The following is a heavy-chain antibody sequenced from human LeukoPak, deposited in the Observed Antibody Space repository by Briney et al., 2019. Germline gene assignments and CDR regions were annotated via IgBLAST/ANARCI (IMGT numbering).Heavy chain of an antibody. D-gene: IGHD3-22*01. CDR2: TYYRSKWYN. Sequence: SQTLSLTCAISGDSVSSNSAAWNWIRQSPSRGLEWLGRTYYRSKWYNNYAVSVKSRIIINPDTSKNQFSLQLNSVTPEDTAVYYCVGAYYDSSGYFNFDYWGPGTLVTVSS. J-gene: IGHJ4*02. CDR1: GDSVSSNSAA. CDR3: VGAYYDSSGYFNFDY. V-gene: IGHV6-1*01.